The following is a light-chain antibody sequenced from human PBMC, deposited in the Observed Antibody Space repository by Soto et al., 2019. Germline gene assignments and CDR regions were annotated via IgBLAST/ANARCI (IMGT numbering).Light chain of an antibody. CDR1: QAIRND. J-gene: IGKJ1*01. Sequence: AIQMTPSPSSLSASVVDRVIITCRASQAIRNDLGWYQQKPGKAPKLLIYTASTLQSGVPSRFSGSGSGADFTLTIRSLQPEDSATYYCLHDYSYPRTFGQGTKVDIK. CDR2: TAS. CDR3: LHDYSYPRT. V-gene: IGKV1-6*01.